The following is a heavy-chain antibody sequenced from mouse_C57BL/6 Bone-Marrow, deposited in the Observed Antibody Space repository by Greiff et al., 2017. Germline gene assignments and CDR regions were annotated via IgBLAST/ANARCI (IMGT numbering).Heavy chain of an antibody. D-gene: IGHD1-1*01. V-gene: IGHV5-12*01. Sequence: DVMLVESGGGLVQPGGSLKLSCAASGFTFSDYYMYWVRQTPEKRLEWVAYISNGGGSTYYPDTVKGRFTISRDNAKNTLYLQMSRLKSEDTAMYYCASLIYYYGSSYEAMDYWGQGTSVTVSS. J-gene: IGHJ4*01. CDR1: GFTFSDYY. CDR3: ASLIYYYGSSYEAMDY. CDR2: ISNGGGST.